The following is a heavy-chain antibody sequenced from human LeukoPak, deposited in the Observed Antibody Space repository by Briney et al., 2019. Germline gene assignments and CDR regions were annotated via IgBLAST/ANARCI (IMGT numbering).Heavy chain of an antibody. CDR1: GGSISSGGYY. CDR2: IYYSGST. V-gene: IGHV4-61*08. D-gene: IGHD5-12*01. CDR3: AREKPRRGYSGYGLGNAFDI. J-gene: IGHJ3*02. Sequence: SETLSLTCTVPGGSISSGGYYWSWIRQPPGKGLEWIGYIYYSGSTNYNPSLKSRVTISVDTSKNQFSLKLSSVTAADTAVYYCAREKPRRGYSGYGLGNAFDIWGQGTMVTVSS.